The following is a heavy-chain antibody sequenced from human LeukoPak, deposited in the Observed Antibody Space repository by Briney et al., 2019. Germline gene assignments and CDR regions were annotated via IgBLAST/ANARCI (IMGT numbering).Heavy chain of an antibody. CDR3: ARAPRGGASDY. CDR1: DYTFNTYS. CDR2: ISAYNGET. V-gene: IGHV1-18*01. J-gene: IGHJ4*02. D-gene: IGHD1-26*01. Sequence: ASVKVSCKASDYTFNTYSISWVRQAPGQGLFWMGWISAYNGETNFARKLQGRVTMTTDTSTNTAYLELRSLRSDDTAMYYCARAPRGGASDYWGQGTLVTVSS.